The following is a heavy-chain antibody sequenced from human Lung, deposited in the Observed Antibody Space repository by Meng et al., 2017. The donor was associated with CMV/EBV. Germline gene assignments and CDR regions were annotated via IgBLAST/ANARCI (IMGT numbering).Heavy chain of an antibody. V-gene: IGHV4-4*02. Sequence: SLTCTVSGASISHWCSWVRQPPGKGLEWIGEISQGGTTKYRPSLESRVTMSIDRSTKQFFLNLNSVTAADTAIYYCATRDYHYLDHSWGQGTLVTVSS. CDR1: GASISHW. CDR2: ISQGGTT. D-gene: IGHD3-16*01. J-gene: IGHJ5*02. CDR3: ATRDYHYLDHS.